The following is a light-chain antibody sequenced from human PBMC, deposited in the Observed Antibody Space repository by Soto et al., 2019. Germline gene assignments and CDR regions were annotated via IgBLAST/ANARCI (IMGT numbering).Light chain of an antibody. CDR1: ESITNW. J-gene: IGKJ3*01. CDR3: QQYHSYPFT. V-gene: IGKV1-5*03. Sequence: DIQMTQSPSTLSASVGDRLSITCRASESITNWLAWYQQEPGKAHKIHIYKGSSLQSEVPSRFSGSASGPEFTLTISSLQIDYFATYYCQQYHSYPFTFGTGTQVDI. CDR2: KGS.